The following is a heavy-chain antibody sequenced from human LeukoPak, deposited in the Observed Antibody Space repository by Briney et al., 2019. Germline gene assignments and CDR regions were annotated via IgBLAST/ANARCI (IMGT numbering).Heavy chain of an antibody. CDR3: AKGNYFDF. CDR1: GFTFSSYG. CDR2: IRYDGSNK. Sequence: GGSLRLSCAASGFTFSSYGMHWVRQAPGKGLEWVAFIRYDGSNKYYADSVKGRFTISRDNSKNTLYLQMKSLRGEDTAVYYWAKGNYFDFWGQGTLVTVSS. D-gene: IGHD6-13*01. J-gene: IGHJ4*02. V-gene: IGHV3-30*02.